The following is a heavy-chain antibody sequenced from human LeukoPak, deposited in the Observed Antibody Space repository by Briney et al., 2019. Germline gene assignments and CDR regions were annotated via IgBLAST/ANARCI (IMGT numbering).Heavy chain of an antibody. V-gene: IGHV3-21*01. D-gene: IGHD6-13*01. J-gene: IGHJ4*02. CDR1: GFTFSSYS. Sequence: GGSLRLSCAASGFTFSSYSMNWVRQAPGKGLEWVSSISSSSYIYYADSVKGRFTISRDNAKNSLYLQMNSLRAEDTAVYYCAREERGGSWYDYWGQGTLVTVSS. CDR2: ISSSSYI. CDR3: AREERGGSWYDY.